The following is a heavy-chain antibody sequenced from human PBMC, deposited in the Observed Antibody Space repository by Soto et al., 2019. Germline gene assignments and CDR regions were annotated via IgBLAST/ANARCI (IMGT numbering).Heavy chain of an antibody. CDR3: ARVWISQALYYYSGMDV. V-gene: IGHV3-30-3*01. J-gene: IGHJ6*02. CDR2: ISYDGSNK. CDR1: GFTFSSYA. D-gene: IGHD3-16*01. Sequence: QVQLVESGGGVVQPGRSLRLSCAASGFTFSSYAMHWVRQAPGKGLEWVAVISYDGSNKYYADSVKGRFTISRDNSKNTLYLQMNSLRAEDTAVYYCARVWISQALYYYSGMDVWGQGTTVTVSS.